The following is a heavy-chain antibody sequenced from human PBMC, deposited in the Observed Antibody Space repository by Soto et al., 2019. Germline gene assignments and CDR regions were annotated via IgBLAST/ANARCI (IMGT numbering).Heavy chain of an antibody. CDR3: ARLVGSWAVAGRRDAFDI. CDR2: IYYSGST. CDR1: GGSISSSSYY. V-gene: IGHV4-39*01. J-gene: IGHJ3*02. Sequence: SETLSLTCTVSGGSISSSSYYWGWIRQPPGKGLEWIGSIYYSGSTYYNPSLKSRVTISVDTSKNQFSLKLSSVTAADTAVYYCARLVGSWAVAGRRDAFDIWGQGTMVTVSS. D-gene: IGHD6-19*01.